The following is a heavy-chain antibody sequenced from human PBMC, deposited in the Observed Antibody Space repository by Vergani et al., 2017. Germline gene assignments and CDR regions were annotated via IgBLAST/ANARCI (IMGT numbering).Heavy chain of an antibody. J-gene: IGHJ3*02. Sequence: EVNLVESGGGLVHPGGSLRLACATSGFTFTYHGMYWVRQGPGKGLEFVSGNGNYGGSIQYGNSVKGRFIISRDNSKRTVFLQMGSLTTEDTGVYYCARQLRTARSGILHAFDIWGHGTLVTVSS. V-gene: IGHV3-64*01. CDR3: ARQLRTARSGILHAFDI. CDR1: GFTFTYHG. CDR2: NGNYGGSI. D-gene: IGHD1-1*01.